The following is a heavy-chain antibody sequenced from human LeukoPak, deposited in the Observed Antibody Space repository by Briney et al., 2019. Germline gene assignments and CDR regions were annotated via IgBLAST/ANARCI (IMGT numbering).Heavy chain of an antibody. J-gene: IGHJ4*02. CDR3: ARLPGVVGATNAPPQIFDF. CDR1: GASISSSSHY. CDR2: IFYRVSP. D-gene: IGHD1-26*01. V-gene: IGHV4-39*01. Sequence: SETLSLTCTVSGASISSSSHYWGWIRQPPGKGREWIGRIFYRVSPYYNLSLKSRVSFYVDTSNNQFSLKLTSVTAADTAVYYCARLPGVVGATNAPPQIFDFWGQGTQVTVSS.